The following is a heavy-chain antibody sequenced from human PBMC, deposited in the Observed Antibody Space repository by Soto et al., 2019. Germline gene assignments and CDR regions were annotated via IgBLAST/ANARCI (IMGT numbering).Heavy chain of an antibody. CDR3: ARKETTIFGVVIPFDP. V-gene: IGHV3-23*01. J-gene: IGHJ5*02. D-gene: IGHD3-3*01. CDR2: LTGSGGST. CDR1: RFTFSRYA. Sequence: PGGSLRLSCAASRFTFSRYAMSWVRQAPGKGLEWVSSLTGSGGSTFYADSVKGRFTISRDNSKNTLYLQMNSLRSEDTAVYYCARKETTIFGVVIPFDPWGQGTLVTVSS.